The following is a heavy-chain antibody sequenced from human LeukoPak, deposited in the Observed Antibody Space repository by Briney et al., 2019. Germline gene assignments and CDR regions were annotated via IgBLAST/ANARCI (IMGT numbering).Heavy chain of an antibody. D-gene: IGHD6-13*01. CDR1: SDSFNSYF. J-gene: IGHJ6*03. CDR3: ARDRSSLITRRYYYYMDV. CDR2: IYTTGTT. Sequence: SETLSLTCTVSSDSFNSYFWSWIRQPAGKGLEWIGRIYTTGTTNYNPSLTSRVTMSVDTSKNQFSLKLTSVTAADTALYYCARDRSSLITRRYYYYMDVWGKGTTVTVSS. V-gene: IGHV4-4*07.